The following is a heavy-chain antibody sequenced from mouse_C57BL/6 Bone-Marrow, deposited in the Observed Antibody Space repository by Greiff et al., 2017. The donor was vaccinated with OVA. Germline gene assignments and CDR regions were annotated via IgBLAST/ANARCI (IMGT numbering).Heavy chain of an antibody. Sequence: QVQLKQSGPELVKPGASVKISCKASGYAFSSSWMNWVKQRPGKGLEWIGRIYPGDGDTNYNGKFKGKATLTADKSSSTAYMQLSSLTSEDSAVYFCARSYYDRFLSYWYFYVWGTRTTVTFSS. CDR2: IYPGDGDT. J-gene: IGHJ1*03. D-gene: IGHD2-4*01. CDR1: GYAFSSSW. V-gene: IGHV1-82*01. CDR3: ARSYYDRFLSYWYFYV.